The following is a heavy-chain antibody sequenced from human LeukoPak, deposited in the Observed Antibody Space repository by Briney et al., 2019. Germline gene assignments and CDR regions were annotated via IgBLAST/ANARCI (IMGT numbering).Heavy chain of an antibody. CDR2: SQSFTGTT. V-gene: IGHV3-48*01. CDR1: GFTFSSYS. Sequence: GGSLRLSCAASGFTFSSYSMNWIRQAPGKGLEWVSYSQSFTGTTSYADSVKGRFTISRDNSKNTLYLQMNSLRAEDTAVYYCAKGSSPFDYWGQGTLVTVSS. D-gene: IGHD6-13*01. CDR3: AKGSSPFDY. J-gene: IGHJ4*02.